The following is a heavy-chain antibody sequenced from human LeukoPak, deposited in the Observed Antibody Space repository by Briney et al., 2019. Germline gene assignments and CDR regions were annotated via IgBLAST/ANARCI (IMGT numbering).Heavy chain of an antibody. J-gene: IGHJ4*02. CDR1: GFTFSNYG. V-gene: IGHV3-30*03. Sequence: GGSLRLSCAASGFTFSNYGMNWVRQAPGKGLEWVAVISYDGSNKYYADSVKGRFTISRDNSKNTLFVQMSSLRAEDTAVYYCARENEAITSFDYWGQGTLVTVSS. CDR2: ISYDGSNK. CDR3: ARENEAITSFDY. D-gene: IGHD3-16*01.